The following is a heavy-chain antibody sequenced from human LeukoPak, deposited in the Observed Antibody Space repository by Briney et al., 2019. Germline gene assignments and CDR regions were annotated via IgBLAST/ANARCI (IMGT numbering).Heavy chain of an antibody. CDR2: ICSSSSYL. CDR1: GFTFSSYS. V-gene: IGHV3-21*01. CDR3: ARDEPTYCGGDCYRDC. D-gene: IGHD2-21*02. Sequence: GSLRLSCAASGFTFSSYSMNWVRQAPGEGMEWVSSICSSSSYLYYAASVKGRFTISRDNAKNSLYLQMNSLRAEDTAVYYCARDEPTYCGGDCYRDCWGQGTLVTVSS. J-gene: IGHJ4*02.